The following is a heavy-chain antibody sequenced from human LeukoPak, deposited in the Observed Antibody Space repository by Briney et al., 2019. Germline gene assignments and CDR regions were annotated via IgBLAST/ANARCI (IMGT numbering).Heavy chain of an antibody. J-gene: IGHJ3*02. CDR2: IYYSGST. CDR3: ARGVRRWLPRDAFDI. V-gene: IGHV4-59*01. Sequence: SETLSLTCTVSSVSISSYYWSWIRQPPGKELEGIGYIYYSGSTNHNPSLKSLATITADPSKNKFSLKLSSVAAADTAVYYCARGVRRWLPRDAFDIWGQGTMVTVSS. D-gene: IGHD5-24*01. CDR1: SVSISSYY.